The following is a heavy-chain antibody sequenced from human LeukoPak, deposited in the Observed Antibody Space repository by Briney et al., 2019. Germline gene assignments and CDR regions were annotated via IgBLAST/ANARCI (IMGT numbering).Heavy chain of an antibody. CDR3: ARDQSIPSQYYDFWSGYHYYYYMDV. V-gene: IGHV3-7*01. CDR2: IKQDGSEK. CDR1: GFTFSSYW. J-gene: IGHJ6*03. Sequence: GGPLRLSCAASGFTFSSYWMSWVRQAPGKGLEWVANIKQDGSEKYYVDSVKGRFTISRDNAKNSLYLQMNSLRAEDTAVYYCARDQSIPSQYYDFWSGYHYYYYMDVWGKGTTVTVSS. D-gene: IGHD3-3*01.